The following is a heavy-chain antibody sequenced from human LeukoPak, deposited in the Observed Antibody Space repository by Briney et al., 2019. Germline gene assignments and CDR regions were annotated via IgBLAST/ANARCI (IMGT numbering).Heavy chain of an antibody. Sequence: PGGSLRLSCAASGFTFSGFAMSWVRQAPGKGLEWVSSISGSGGSTHYADSVKGRFTISRDTSKNTLFLQMNSLRAEDTAVYYCARVGIGGAYYNDYWGQGTLVTVSS. CDR3: ARVGIGGAYYNDY. CDR2: ISGSGGST. V-gene: IGHV3-23*01. CDR1: GFTFSGFA. J-gene: IGHJ4*02. D-gene: IGHD3-22*01.